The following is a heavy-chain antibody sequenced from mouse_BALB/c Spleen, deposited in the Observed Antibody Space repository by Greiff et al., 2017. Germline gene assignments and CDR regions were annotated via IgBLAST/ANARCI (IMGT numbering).Heavy chain of an antibody. CDR2: SRNKANDYTT. V-gene: IGHV7-1*02. D-gene: IGHD1-1*01. CDR3: ARQYGGDYYFDY. J-gene: IGHJ2*01. Sequence: EVNVVESGGGLVQPGGSLRLSCATSGFTFSDFYMEWVRQPPGKRLEWIAASRNKANDYTTEYSASVKGRFIVSRDTSQSILYLQMNALRAEDTAIYYCARQYGGDYYFDYWGQGTTLTVSS. CDR1: GFTFSDFY.